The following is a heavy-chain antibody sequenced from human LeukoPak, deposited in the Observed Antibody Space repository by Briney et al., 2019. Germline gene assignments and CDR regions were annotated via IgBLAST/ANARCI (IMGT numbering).Heavy chain of an antibody. V-gene: IGHV3-7*01. Sequence: GGSLRLSCAASGFTFSSYWMSWVRQAPGKGLEWVANIKHDGSDKYYVDSVKGRFTISRDNAKNSLYLQMNSLRAEDTAMYYCARDLWFGEFPYYFVQWGQGTLVTVSS. CDR1: GFTFSSYW. CDR3: ARDLWFGEFPYYFVQ. D-gene: IGHD3-10*01. CDR2: IKHDGSDK. J-gene: IGHJ4*02.